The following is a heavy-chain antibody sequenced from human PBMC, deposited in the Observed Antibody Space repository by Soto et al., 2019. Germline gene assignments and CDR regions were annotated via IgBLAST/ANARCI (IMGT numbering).Heavy chain of an antibody. V-gene: IGHV3-23*01. Sequence: GGSLRLSCVASGFSFSDYAMTWVRQAPGKGLEWVSGISNRGDTTDYADSVKGRSTISRDNSKNMLFLQMNSLRVEDTAIYYCARDLNWNDGSHWGQGTLVTVSS. J-gene: IGHJ4*02. D-gene: IGHD1-1*01. CDR3: ARDLNWNDGSH. CDR1: GFSFSDYA. CDR2: ISNRGDTT.